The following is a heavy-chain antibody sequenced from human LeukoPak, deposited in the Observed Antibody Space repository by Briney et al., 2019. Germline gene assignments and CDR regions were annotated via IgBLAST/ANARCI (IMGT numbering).Heavy chain of an antibody. CDR1: GFTFSSYA. D-gene: IGHD6-19*01. Sequence: GGSLRLSCAASGFTFSSYAMSWVRQAPGKGLEWISGISGSGGSTYYADSVKGRFTISRDNSKNTLYLQMNSLRAEDTAVYYCAKDPYSSGPYNWFDPWGQGTLVTVSS. CDR3: AKDPYSSGPYNWFDP. J-gene: IGHJ5*02. CDR2: ISGSGGST. V-gene: IGHV3-23*01.